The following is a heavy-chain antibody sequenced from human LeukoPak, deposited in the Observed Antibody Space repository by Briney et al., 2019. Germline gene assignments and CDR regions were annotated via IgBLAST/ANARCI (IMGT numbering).Heavy chain of an antibody. J-gene: IGHJ1*01. CDR2: IYYSGRT. CDR3: ARRRYYDSSGYLE. V-gene: IGHV4-39*01. D-gene: IGHD3-22*01. CDR1: GDSVSRSDSY. Sequence: PSETLSLTCTLFGDSVSRSDSYWDWIRQPPGKGLEWIGTIYYSGRTYYSPSLKSRVTLSVDMSNNQFSLTLSSVTAADTALYFCARRRYYDSSGYLEWGQGTLSPSPQ.